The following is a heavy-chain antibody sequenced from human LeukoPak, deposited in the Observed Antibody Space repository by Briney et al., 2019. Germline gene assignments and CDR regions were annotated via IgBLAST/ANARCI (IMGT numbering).Heavy chain of an antibody. D-gene: IGHD3-22*01. CDR2: IYYSGST. CDR1: GGSISSYY. J-gene: IGHJ3*02. CDR3: ARANYYDTVRDAFDI. Sequence: PSETLSLTCTVSGGSISSYYWSWIRQPTGKGLEWIGYIYYSGSTNYNPSLKSRVTISVDTSKSQFSLKLSSVTAADTAVYYCARANYYDTVRDAFDIWGQGTMVTVSS. V-gene: IGHV4-59*01.